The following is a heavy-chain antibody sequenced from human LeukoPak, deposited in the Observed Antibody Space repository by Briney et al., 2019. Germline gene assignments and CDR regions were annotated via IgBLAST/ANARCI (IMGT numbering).Heavy chain of an antibody. J-gene: IGHJ5*02. Sequence: PSETLSLTCTVSGGSISSSSYYWGWIRQPPGKGLEWIGSIYYSGSTYHNPSLKSRVTISVDTSKNQFSLKLSSVTAADTAVYYCARDLYGSGSLYNWFDPWGQGTLVTVSS. V-gene: IGHV4-39*07. D-gene: IGHD3-10*01. CDR2: IYYSGST. CDR1: GGSISSSSYY. CDR3: ARDLYGSGSLYNWFDP.